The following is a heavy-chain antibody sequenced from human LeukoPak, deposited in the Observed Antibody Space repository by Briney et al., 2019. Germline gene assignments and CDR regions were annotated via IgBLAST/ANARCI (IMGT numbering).Heavy chain of an antibody. D-gene: IGHD1-26*01. CDR1: GFTFSSYD. V-gene: IGHV3-13*01. CDR3: EREGGQWGDFDY. J-gene: IGHJ4*02. CDR2: IGTAGDT. Sequence: GGSLRLSCAASGFTFSSYDMHWVRQATGKGLEWVSAIGTAGDTYYPGSVKGRFTISRENAKNSLYLQMNSLRAGDTAVYYCEREGGQWGDFDYWGQGTLVTVSS.